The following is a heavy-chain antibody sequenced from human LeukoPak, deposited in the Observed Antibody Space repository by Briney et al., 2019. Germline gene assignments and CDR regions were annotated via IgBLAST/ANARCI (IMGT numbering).Heavy chain of an antibody. CDR3: AMAQYYFDY. Sequence: SSETLSLTCAVYGGSFSGYYWSWIRQLPGKGLEWIGEINHSGSTNYNPSLKSRVTISVDTSKNQFSLKLSSVTAADTAVYYCAMAQYYFDYWGQGTLVTVSS. J-gene: IGHJ4*02. V-gene: IGHV4-34*01. CDR2: INHSGST. CDR1: GGSFSGYY.